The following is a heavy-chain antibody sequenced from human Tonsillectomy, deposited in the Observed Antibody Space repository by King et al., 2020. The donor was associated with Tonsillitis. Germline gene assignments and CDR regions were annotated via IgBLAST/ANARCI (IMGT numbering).Heavy chain of an antibody. V-gene: IGHV3-30-3*01. CDR1: GFTFSSYA. J-gene: IGHJ4*02. CDR3: ARGQLGLRGGRGYLDY. CDR2: ISYDGSNK. D-gene: IGHD5-18*01. Sequence: VQLVESGGGVVQPGRSLRLSCAASGFTFSSYAMHWVRQAPGKGLEWVAVISYDGSNKYYADSVKGRFTISRDNSKNTLYLQMNSLRAEDTAVYYCARGQLGLRGGRGYLDYWGQGTLVTV.